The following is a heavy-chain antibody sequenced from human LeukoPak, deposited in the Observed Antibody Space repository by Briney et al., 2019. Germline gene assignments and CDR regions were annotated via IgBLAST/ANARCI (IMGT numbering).Heavy chain of an antibody. D-gene: IGHD2-2*01. CDR2: INPNNGGT. CDR1: GYTFTCYY. V-gene: IGHV1-2*02. J-gene: IGHJ3*02. CDR3: ARMRLDSIVVVPAAYPDAFDI. Sequence: SAVTVTCKSSGYTFTCYYMHWVRQAPAPGLEWVGWINPNNGGTNYAQKFQGRVTMSRDTSISTAYMELSRLRSDDTAVYYCARMRLDSIVVVPAAYPDAFDIWGQGTMVTVSS.